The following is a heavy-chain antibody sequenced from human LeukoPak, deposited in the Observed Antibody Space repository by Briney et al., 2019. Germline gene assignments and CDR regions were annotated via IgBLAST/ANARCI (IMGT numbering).Heavy chain of an antibody. CDR1: GFTVSSNY. D-gene: IGHD2-2*01. J-gene: IGHJ5*02. CDR2: ISGSGTTI. Sequence: GGSLRLSCAASGFTVSSNYMSWVRQAPGKGLEWISYISGSGTTIDYTDSVKGRFTISRDNAKNSLYLQMNSLRADDTAVYYCAKDGVVPAAMHWFDPWGQGTLVTVSS. V-gene: IGHV3-11*01. CDR3: AKDGVVPAAMHWFDP.